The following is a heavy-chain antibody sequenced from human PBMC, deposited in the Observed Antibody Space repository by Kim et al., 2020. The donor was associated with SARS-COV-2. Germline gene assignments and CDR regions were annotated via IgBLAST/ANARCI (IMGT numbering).Heavy chain of an antibody. CDR1: RLTLRSYS. CDR3: AGSNAYLFGLDA. CDR2: ISPSSSSI. J-gene: IGHJ6*02. D-gene: IGHD1-26*01. V-gene: IGHV3-48*02. Sequence: GGSLRLSCVASRLTLRSYSMNWVRQAPGKGLEWVGYISPSSSSIYYADSVKGRFTMSRDNAKNSLFLQMDSLRDDETALYYCAGSNAYLFGLDAWGHGTT.